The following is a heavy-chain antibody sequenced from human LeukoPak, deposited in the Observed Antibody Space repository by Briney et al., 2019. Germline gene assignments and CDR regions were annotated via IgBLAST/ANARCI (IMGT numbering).Heavy chain of an antibody. D-gene: IGHD6-13*01. V-gene: IGHV1-2*02. CDR3: GRDRIGVAGQDY. CDR2: IDPDSGDT. Sequence: GASVKVSCKASGYTFTAYYMHWVRQAPGQGLEWMGWIDPDSGDTKYAQSFQGRVTMTTDTSISAVFMEPSRLRSDDTAVYFCGRDRIGVAGQDYWGPGTLVIVSS. J-gene: IGHJ4*02. CDR1: GYTFTAYY.